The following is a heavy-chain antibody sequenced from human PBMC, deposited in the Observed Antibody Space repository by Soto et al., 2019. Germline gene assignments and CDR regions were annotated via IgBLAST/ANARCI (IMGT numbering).Heavy chain of an antibody. CDR1: GFTFDYYA. CDR3: AKGMGPYSSSSSHFDY. CDR2: ISWNSGSI. J-gene: IGHJ4*02. V-gene: IGHV3-9*01. Sequence: TGGSRTLSCAASGFTFDYYAMHWVRQSPGKGLEWVSGISWNSGSIGYADSVKGRFTISRDNAKNSLYLQMNSLRAEDTALYYCAKGMGPYSSSSSHFDYWGQGTLVTVSS. D-gene: IGHD6-6*01.